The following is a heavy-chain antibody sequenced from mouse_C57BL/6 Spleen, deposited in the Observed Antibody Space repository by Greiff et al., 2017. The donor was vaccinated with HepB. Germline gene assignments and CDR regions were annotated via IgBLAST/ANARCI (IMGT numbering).Heavy chain of an antibody. D-gene: IGHD1-1*01. Sequence: QVHLQQPGAELVKPGASVKMSCKASGYTFTSYWITWVKQRPGQGLEWIGDIYPGSGSTNYNEKFKSKATLTVDTSSSTAYMQLSSLTSEDSAVYDCARGTVVATPYYFDYWGQGTTLTVSS. CDR3: ARGTVVATPYYFDY. CDR2: IYPGSGST. V-gene: IGHV1-55*01. J-gene: IGHJ2*01. CDR1: GYTFTSYW.